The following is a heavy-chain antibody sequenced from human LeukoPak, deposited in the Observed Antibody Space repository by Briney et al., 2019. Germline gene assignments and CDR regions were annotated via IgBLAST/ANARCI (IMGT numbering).Heavy chain of an antibody. Sequence: PGRFLRLSCAASGFTFSSYGMHWVRQAPGKGLEWVAVIWYDGSNKYYADSVKGRFTISRDNSKNTLYLQMNSLRAEDTAVYYCARDGSSGWYWVDYWGQGTLVTVSS. CDR2: IWYDGSNK. J-gene: IGHJ4*02. D-gene: IGHD6-19*01. CDR1: GFTFSSYG. V-gene: IGHV3-33*01. CDR3: ARDGSSGWYWVDY.